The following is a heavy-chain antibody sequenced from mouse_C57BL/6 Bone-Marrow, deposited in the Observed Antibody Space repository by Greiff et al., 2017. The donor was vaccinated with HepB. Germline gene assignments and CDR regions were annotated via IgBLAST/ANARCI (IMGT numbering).Heavy chain of an antibody. CDR2: ISSGSSTI. CDR3: ARTDYGSSSWFAY. Sequence: EVKLVESGGGLVKPEGSLKLSCAASGFTFSDYGMHWVRQAPEKGLEWVAYISSGSSTIYYADTVKGRFTISRDNAKNTLFLQMTSLRAEDTAVYYCARTDYGSSSWFAYWGQGTLVTVSA. J-gene: IGHJ3*01. CDR1: GFTFSDYG. D-gene: IGHD1-1*01. V-gene: IGHV5-17*01.